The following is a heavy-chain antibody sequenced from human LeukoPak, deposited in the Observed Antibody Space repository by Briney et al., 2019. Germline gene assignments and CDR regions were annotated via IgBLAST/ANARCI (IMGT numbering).Heavy chain of an antibody. CDR1: GFTFSSYG. J-gene: IGHJ3*02. CDR2: IRYDGSNK. V-gene: IGHV3-30*02. CDR3: AKDLRFLETGAFDI. D-gene: IGHD3-3*01. Sequence: GGSLRLSCAASGFTFSSYGMHWVRQAPGKGLEWVAFIRYDGSNKYYADSVKGRFTISRDNSKNTLYLQMNSLRAEDTAVYYCAKDLRFLETGAFDIWGQGTMVTVSS.